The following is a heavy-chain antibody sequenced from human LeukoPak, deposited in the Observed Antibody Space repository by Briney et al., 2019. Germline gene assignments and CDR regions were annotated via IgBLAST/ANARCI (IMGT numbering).Heavy chain of an antibody. CDR1: GGSFSGYY. V-gene: IGHV4-34*01. J-gene: IGHJ4*02. Sequence: PSETLSLTCAVYGGSFSGYYWSWIRQPPGKGLEWIGEINHSGSTNYNPSLKSRVTISVDTSKNQFSLKLSSVTAADTAVYYCARGPLRRGMGDWGQGTLVTVSS. D-gene: IGHD3-16*01. CDR3: ARGPLRRGMGD. CDR2: INHSGST.